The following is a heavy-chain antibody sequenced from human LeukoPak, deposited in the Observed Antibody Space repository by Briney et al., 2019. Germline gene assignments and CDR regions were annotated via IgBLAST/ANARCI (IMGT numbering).Heavy chain of an antibody. V-gene: IGHV3-7*01. J-gene: IGHJ4*02. CDR2: IKQDGSEK. Sequence: GGSLRLSCAASGFTFSSYAMHWVRQAPGKGLEWVANIKQDGSEKYYVDSVKGRFTISRDNAKNSLYLQMNSLRAEDTAVYYCARDRLGGSYHAFDYWGQGTLVTVSS. CDR1: GFTFSSYA. CDR3: ARDRLGGSYHAFDY. D-gene: IGHD1-26*01.